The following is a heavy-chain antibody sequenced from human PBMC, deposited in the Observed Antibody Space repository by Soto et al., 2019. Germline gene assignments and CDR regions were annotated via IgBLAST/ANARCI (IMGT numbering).Heavy chain of an antibody. D-gene: IGHD2-2*01. V-gene: IGHV1-69*01. Sequence: QVQLVQSGAEVKKPGSSVKVSCKASGGTFSSYAISWVRQAPGQGLEWMGGIIPIFGTANYAQKFQGRVTITADESTSTAYMELSSLRSEDTAVYYCARGVNGFVVVPAAISEGYYYGMDVWGQGTTVTVSS. J-gene: IGHJ6*02. CDR3: ARGVNGFVVVPAAISEGYYYGMDV. CDR2: IIPIFGTA. CDR1: GGTFSSYA.